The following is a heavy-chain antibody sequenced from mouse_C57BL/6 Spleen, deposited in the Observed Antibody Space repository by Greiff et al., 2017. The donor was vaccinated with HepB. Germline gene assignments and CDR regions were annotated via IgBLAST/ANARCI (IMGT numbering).Heavy chain of an antibody. CDR3: AREGIRYGNYYYYAMDY. D-gene: IGHD2-10*02. J-gene: IGHJ4*01. Sequence: VQVVESGPELVKPGASVKISCKASGYTFTDYYINWVKQRPGQGLEWIGWIFPGSGSTYYNEKFKGKATLTVDKSSSTAYMLLSSLTSEDSAVYFCAREGIRYGNYYYYAMDYWGQGTSVTVSS. CDR1: GYTFTDYY. V-gene: IGHV1-75*01. CDR2: IFPGSGST.